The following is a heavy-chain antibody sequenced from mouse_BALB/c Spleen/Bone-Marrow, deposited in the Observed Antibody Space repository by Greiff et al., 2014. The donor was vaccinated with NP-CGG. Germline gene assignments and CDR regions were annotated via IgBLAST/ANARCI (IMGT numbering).Heavy chain of an antibody. V-gene: IGHV1-9*01. CDR1: GYTFSSYW. D-gene: IGHD4-1*01. CDR3: ARDWDPFAY. CDR2: ILPGSGST. Sequence: QVQLKQSGAELMKPGASVKISCKATGYTFSSYWIEWVKQRPGHGFEWIGEILPGSGSTNYNEKFKGKATFTADTSSNTAYMQLSSLTSEDSAVYYCARDWDPFAYWGQGTLVTVSA. J-gene: IGHJ3*01.